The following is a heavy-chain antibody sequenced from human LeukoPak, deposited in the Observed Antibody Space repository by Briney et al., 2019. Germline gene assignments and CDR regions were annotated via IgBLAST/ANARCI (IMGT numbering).Heavy chain of an antibody. Sequence: SETLSLTCTVSGGSISSGGYYWSWIRQHPGKGLEWIEYIYYSGSTYYNPSLKSRVTISVDTSKNQFSLKLSSVTAADTAVYYCARAPYYDFWSGPQNWFDPWGQGTLVTVSS. CDR3: ARAPYYDFWSGPQNWFDP. J-gene: IGHJ5*02. CDR1: GGSISSGGYY. V-gene: IGHV4-31*03. D-gene: IGHD3-3*01. CDR2: IYYSGST.